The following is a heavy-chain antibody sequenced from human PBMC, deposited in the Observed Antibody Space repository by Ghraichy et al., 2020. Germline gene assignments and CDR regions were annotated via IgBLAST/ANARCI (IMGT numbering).Heavy chain of an antibody. J-gene: IGHJ4*02. CDR3: ARVPLYGSGSYPIDY. CDR1: GGSFSGYY. Sequence: SETLSLTCAVYGGSFSGYYWSWIRQPPGKGLEWIGEINHSGSTNYNPSLKSRVTISVDTSKNQFSLKLSSVTAADTAVYYCARVPLYGSGSYPIDYWGQGTLVIVSS. D-gene: IGHD3-10*01. CDR2: INHSGST. V-gene: IGHV4-34*01.